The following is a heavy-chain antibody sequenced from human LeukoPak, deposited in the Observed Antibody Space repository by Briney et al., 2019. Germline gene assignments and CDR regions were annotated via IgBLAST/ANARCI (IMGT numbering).Heavy chain of an antibody. V-gene: IGHV1-2*02. Sequence: ASVKVSCRASGYTFTGYYMHWVRQAPGQGLEWMGWINPNSGGTNYAQKFQGRVTMTRDTSISTAYMELSRLRSDDTAVYYCARAPPHYYYGMDVWGQGTTVTVSS. CDR2: INPNSGGT. CDR3: ARAPPHYYYGMDV. J-gene: IGHJ6*02. CDR1: GYTFTGYY.